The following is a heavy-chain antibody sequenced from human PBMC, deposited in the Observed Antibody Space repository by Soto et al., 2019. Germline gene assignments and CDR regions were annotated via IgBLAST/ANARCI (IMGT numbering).Heavy chain of an antibody. CDR2: FHYSGSN. CDR1: GGSISSSSYY. D-gene: IGHD6-25*01. CDR3: ARHSNGYSSGWDS. Sequence: PSETLSLTCTVSGGSISSSSYYWGWIRQPPGRNLEWIGSFHYSGSNDYNPSLKSRVTISVDTSKNQFSLKLTLKLSSVTAADTAVYYCARHSNGYSSGWDSWGQGTLVTVSS. J-gene: IGHJ5*01. V-gene: IGHV4-39*01.